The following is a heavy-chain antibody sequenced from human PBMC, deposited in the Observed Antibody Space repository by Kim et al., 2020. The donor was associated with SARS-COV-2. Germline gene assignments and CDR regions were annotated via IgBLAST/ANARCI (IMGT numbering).Heavy chain of an antibody. CDR3: ARITGNYDRWFDP. V-gene: IGHV4-61*01. Sequence: SETLSLTCTVSGGSVSSGSYYWNWIRQPPGKGLEWIGYMYYSGSTNYIPSLKSRITISVDTSKNQFSLKLSSVTAADTAVYYCARITGNYDRWFDPWGQGTLVTVSS. J-gene: IGHJ5*02. CDR1: GGSVSSGSYY. D-gene: IGHD1-7*01. CDR2: MYYSGST.